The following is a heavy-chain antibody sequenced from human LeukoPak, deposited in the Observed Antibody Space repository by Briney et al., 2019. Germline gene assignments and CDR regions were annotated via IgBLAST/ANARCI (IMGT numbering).Heavy chain of an antibody. CDR2: ISSDGSST. J-gene: IGHJ4*02. D-gene: IGHD6-19*01. CDR1: GFTFSSSA. V-gene: IGHV3-64D*06. CDR3: VKGGYSSGWYGDY. Sequence: SGGSLRLSCSTSGFTFSSSAMYWVRQAPGKGLECVSAISSDGSSTYYVDSVKGGFTISRDNSKNTLYLQMSSLRPEDTAVYYCVKGGYSSGWYGDYWGQGTLVTVSS.